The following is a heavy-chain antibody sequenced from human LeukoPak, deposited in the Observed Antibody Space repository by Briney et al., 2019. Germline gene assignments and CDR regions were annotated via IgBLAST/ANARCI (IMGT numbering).Heavy chain of an antibody. Sequence: PGGSLRLSCAASGFTVSSNYMTWVHQAPGKGLEWVSVVYSGGKTYYADSVKGRFTISRDNSNNMLFLQMNNLRAEDTAVYYCARELSSSVAGTSGVLDYWGQGTLVTVSS. CDR3: ARELSSSVAGTSGVLDY. CDR2: VYSGGKT. D-gene: IGHD6-19*01. J-gene: IGHJ4*02. V-gene: IGHV3-53*01. CDR1: GFTVSSNY.